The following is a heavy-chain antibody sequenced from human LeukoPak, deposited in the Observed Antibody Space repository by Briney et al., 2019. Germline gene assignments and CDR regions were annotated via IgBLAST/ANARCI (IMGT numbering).Heavy chain of an antibody. Sequence: GGSLRLSCAPSGFSFVEYTMHWVRQAPGTRLGWGSHISWDGGSTYYADSVKGRFTISRDNSKNSLYLQMNSLRTEDTALYYCAKGGRGSYYPFDYWGEGTPVTVSS. CDR1: GFSFVEYT. CDR2: ISWDGGST. CDR3: AKGGRGSYYPFDY. V-gene: IGHV3-43*01. D-gene: IGHD1-26*01. J-gene: IGHJ4*02.